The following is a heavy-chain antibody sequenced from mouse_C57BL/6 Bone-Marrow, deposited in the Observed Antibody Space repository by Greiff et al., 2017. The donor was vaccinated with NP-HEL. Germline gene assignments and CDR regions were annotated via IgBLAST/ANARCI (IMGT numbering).Heavy chain of an antibody. CDR3: ARRASKEYYWYFDV. Sequence: EVKLVESGPELVKPGASVKISCKASGYSFTDYNMNWVKQSNGKSLEWIGVINPNYGTTSYNQKFKGKATLTVDQSSSTAYMQLNSLTSEDSAVYYCARRASKEYYWYFDVWGTGTTVTVSS. J-gene: IGHJ1*03. CDR2: INPNYGTT. D-gene: IGHD3-1*01. V-gene: IGHV1-39*01. CDR1: GYSFTDYN.